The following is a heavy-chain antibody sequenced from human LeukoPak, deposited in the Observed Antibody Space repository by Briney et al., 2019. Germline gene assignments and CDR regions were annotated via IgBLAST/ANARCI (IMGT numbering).Heavy chain of an antibody. V-gene: IGHV4-59*01. Sequence: SETLSLTCTVSGGSISSYYWSWIRQPPGKGLEWIGYIYYSGSTNYNPYLKSRVTISVDTSKNQFSLKLSSVTAADTAVYYCAREVYSGSYFDYWGQGTLVTVSS. CDR2: IYYSGST. J-gene: IGHJ4*02. CDR1: GGSISSYY. D-gene: IGHD1-26*01. CDR3: AREVYSGSYFDY.